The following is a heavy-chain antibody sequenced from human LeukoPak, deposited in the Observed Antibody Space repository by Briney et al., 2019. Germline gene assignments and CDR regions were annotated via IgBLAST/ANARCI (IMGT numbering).Heavy chain of an antibody. CDR1: GYTFTGYY. V-gene: IGHV1-2*02. D-gene: IGHD3-10*01. Sequence: ASVKVSCKASGYTFTGYYMHWVRQAPGQGLEWMGWINPNSGGTNYAQKFQGRVTMTRDTSTSTVYMELSSLRSEDTAIYYCARVMVRGTYDAFDIWGQGTMVTVSS. CDR2: INPNSGGT. CDR3: ARVMVRGTYDAFDI. J-gene: IGHJ3*02.